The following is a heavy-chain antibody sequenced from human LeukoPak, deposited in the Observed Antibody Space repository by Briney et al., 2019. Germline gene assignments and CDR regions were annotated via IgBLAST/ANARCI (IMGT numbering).Heavy chain of an antibody. Sequence: VASVKVSCKASGYTFTGYYMHWVRQAPGQGLEWMGWINPNSGGTNYAQKFQGRVTMTRDTSISTAYMELSRLRSDDTAVYYCARVPYYDIGNWFDPWGQGTLVTVSS. CDR3: ARVPYYDIGNWFDP. D-gene: IGHD3-9*01. CDR2: INPNSGGT. J-gene: IGHJ5*02. CDR1: GYTFTGYY. V-gene: IGHV1-2*02.